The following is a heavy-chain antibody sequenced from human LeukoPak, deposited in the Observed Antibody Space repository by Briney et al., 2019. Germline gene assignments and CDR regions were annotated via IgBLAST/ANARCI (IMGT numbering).Heavy chain of an antibody. D-gene: IGHD3-3*01. CDR1: GGSISSYY. Sequence: PSETLSLTCTVSGGSISSYYWSWIRQPPGKGLEWIGYIYYSGSTNYNPSLKSRVTISVDTSKNQFSLKLSSVTAADTAVYYCATESTIFGVVRRDAFDIWGQGTMVTVSS. CDR3: ATESTIFGVVRRDAFDI. J-gene: IGHJ3*02. CDR2: IYYSGST. V-gene: IGHV4-59*01.